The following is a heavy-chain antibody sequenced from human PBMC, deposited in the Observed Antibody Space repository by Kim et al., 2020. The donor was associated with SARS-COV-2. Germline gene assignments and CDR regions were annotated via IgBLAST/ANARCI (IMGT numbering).Heavy chain of an antibody. V-gene: IGHV4-4*07. J-gene: IGHJ5*02. CDR3: AREELNNWVDP. D-gene: IGHD1-7*01. CDR2: T. Sequence: TNYNPSLKSRVTMSIDTSKNQFSLKLTSVTAADSAIYYCAREELNNWVDPWGQGTLVTVSS.